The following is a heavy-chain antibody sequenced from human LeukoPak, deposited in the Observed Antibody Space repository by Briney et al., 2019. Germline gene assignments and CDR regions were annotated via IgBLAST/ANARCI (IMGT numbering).Heavy chain of an antibody. CDR1: GFTFSAYN. D-gene: IGHD4-17*01. CDR2: ITTSSSYM. J-gene: IGHJ3*02. Sequence: GGSLRLSCAASGFTFSAYNMNWVRRTPGKGLEWVSSITTSSSYMFYADSVRGRFTISRDNAENSLYLQMNSLRAEDTAVYYCARARLTTWRRQPGAFDIWGQGTMVTVSS. V-gene: IGHV3-21*01. CDR3: ARARLTTWRRQPGAFDI.